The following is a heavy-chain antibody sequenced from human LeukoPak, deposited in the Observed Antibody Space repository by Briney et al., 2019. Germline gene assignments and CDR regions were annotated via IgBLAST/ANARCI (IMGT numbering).Heavy chain of an antibody. CDR3: ARVGWSRIAVAGPHYYGMDV. V-gene: IGHV1-2*02. J-gene: IGHJ6*02. Sequence: ASVKVSCKASGYTFTDYYMHWVRQAPAQGLEWMGWINPNSGGTNYAQKFQGRVTMTRDTSISTAYMELSRLRSDDTAVYYCARVGWSRIAVAGPHYYGMDVWGQGTTVTVSS. D-gene: IGHD6-19*01. CDR1: GYTFTDYY. CDR2: INPNSGGT.